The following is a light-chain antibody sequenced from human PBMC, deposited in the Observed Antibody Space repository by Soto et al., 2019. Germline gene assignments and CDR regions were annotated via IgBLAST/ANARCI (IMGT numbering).Light chain of an antibody. J-gene: IGKJ2*01. Sequence: DVVMTQTPLSLSVTPGQPASISCKSTQSLVHTDVETYLYWSLQRSGQPPQLLIYGVSNRFSGVPDRFSGSGSGTDFTLKISRVEAEDVGVYYCMQSIELPRNFGQGTKLEIK. V-gene: IGKV2D-29*01. CDR3: MQSIELPRN. CDR2: GVS. CDR1: QSLVHTDVETY.